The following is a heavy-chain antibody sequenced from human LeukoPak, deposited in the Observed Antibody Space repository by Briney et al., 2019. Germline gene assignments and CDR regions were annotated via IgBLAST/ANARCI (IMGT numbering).Heavy chain of an antibody. CDR3: ARAGYDLLTLAPDPANDY. CDR2: IIAYNGNT. J-gene: IGHJ4*02. D-gene: IGHD3-9*01. CDR1: GYTFTSYG. Sequence: ASVKVSCKASGYTFTSYGFNWVRQAPGQGLEWMGWIIAYNGNTNYAQKLQGRVTMTTDTSTSTAYMELRSLRSDDTAVYYCARAGYDLLTLAPDPANDYWGQGTLATVSS. V-gene: IGHV1-18*01.